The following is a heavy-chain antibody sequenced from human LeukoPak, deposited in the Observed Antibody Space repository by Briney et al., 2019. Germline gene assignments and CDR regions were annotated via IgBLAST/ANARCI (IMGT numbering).Heavy chain of an antibody. CDR3: ARARLYYYDSSGQFDAFDI. CDR2: IYHSGST. V-gene: IGHV4-38-2*02. Sequence: SETLSLTCTVSGGSISSYYWSWIRQPPGKGLEWIGSIYHSGSTYYNPSLKSRVTISVDTSKNQFSLKLSSVTAADTAVYYCARARLYYYDSSGQFDAFDIWGQGTMVTVSS. D-gene: IGHD3-22*01. CDR1: GGSISSYY. J-gene: IGHJ3*02.